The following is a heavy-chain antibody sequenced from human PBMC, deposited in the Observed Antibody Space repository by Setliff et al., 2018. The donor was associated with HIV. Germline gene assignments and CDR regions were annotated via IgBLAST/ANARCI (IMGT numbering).Heavy chain of an antibody. CDR3: ATARSSGRYGYYYYMDV. J-gene: IGHJ6*03. V-gene: IGHV1-69*04. D-gene: IGHD1-26*01. CDR2: IISILGTP. Sequence: SVKVSCKASGGTFSAYAVNWVRQAPGQGLEWMGRIISILGTPNYSHKFQGRVTITADKSTTTTYMELSSLRSDDTAIYYCATARSSGRYGYYYYMDVWGKGTTVTVSS. CDR1: GGTFSAYA.